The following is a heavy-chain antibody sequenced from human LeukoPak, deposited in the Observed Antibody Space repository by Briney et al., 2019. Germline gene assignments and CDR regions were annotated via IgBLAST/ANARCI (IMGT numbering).Heavy chain of an antibody. D-gene: IGHD3-10*01. V-gene: IGHV3-23*01. CDR3: AKDSNYYGMDYFDY. Sequence: PGGSLRLSCAASGFIFSSSGMHWVRQAPGKGLEWVSTISGSGGTTYYADSVKGRFTISRDNSKNTLYLQMNSLRAEDTAVYYCAKDSNYYGMDYFDYWGQGTLVTVSS. J-gene: IGHJ4*02. CDR2: ISGSGGTT. CDR1: GFIFSSSG.